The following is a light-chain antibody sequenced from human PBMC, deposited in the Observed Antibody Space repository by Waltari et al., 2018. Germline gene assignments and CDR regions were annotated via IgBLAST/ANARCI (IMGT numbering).Light chain of an antibody. Sequence: DIQMNQSPSNLSASVGDRVTITCRTSQGISSWVAWYQQTPGKAPKLLIYHASTLESGPPSRFIYTGSWPDFTLTLSSLQPDDSATYYCQQYDHYPWTFGQGTKVELK. CDR3: QQYDHYPWT. CDR1: QGISSW. J-gene: IGKJ1*01. V-gene: IGKV1-5*03. CDR2: HAS.